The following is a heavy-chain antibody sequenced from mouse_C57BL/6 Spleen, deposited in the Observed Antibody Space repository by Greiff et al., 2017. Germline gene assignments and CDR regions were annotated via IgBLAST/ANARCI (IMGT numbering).Heavy chain of an antibody. CDR1: GFTFSSYG. CDR3: ARHGDYDKGYAMDY. J-gene: IGHJ4*01. Sequence: EVMLVESGGDLVKPGGSLKLSCAASGFTFSSYGMSWVRQTPDKRLEWVATISSGGSYTYYPDSVKGRFTISRDNAKNTLYLQMSSLKSEDTAMYYCARHGDYDKGYAMDYWGQGTSVTVSS. D-gene: IGHD2-4*01. CDR2: ISSGGSYT. V-gene: IGHV5-6*01.